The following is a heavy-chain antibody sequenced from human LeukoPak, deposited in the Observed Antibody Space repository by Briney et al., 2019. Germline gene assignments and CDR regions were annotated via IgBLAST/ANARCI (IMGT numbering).Heavy chain of an antibody. V-gene: IGHV3-23*01. J-gene: IGHJ4*02. CDR2: ISGSGGST. CDR1: GFTFSSYA. CDR3: AKGLAVAGGEY. D-gene: IGHD6-19*01. Sequence: GGSLRLSCAAPGFTFSSYAMSWVRQAPGKGLEWVSAISGSGGSTYYADSVKGRFTISRDNSKNTLYLQMNSLRAEDTAVYYCAKGLAVAGGEYWGQGTLVTVSS.